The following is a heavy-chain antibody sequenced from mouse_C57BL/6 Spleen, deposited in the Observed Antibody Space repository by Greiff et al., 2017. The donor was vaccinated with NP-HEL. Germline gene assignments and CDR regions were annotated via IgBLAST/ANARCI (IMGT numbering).Heavy chain of an antibody. CDR2: IDPSDSYT. V-gene: IGHV1-59*01. J-gene: IGHJ3*01. Sequence: QVQLQQPGAELVRPGTSVKLSCKASGYTFTSYWMHWVKQWPGQGLEWIGVIDPSDSYTNYNQKFKGKATLTVDTSSSTAYMQLSSLTSEDSAVYYWARNPPRYGSSYGWFAYWGQGTLVTVSA. CDR3: ARNPPRYGSSYGWFAY. CDR1: GYTFTSYW. D-gene: IGHD1-1*01.